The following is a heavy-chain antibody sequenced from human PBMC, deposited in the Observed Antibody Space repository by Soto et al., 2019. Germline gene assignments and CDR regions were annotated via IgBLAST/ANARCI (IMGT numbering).Heavy chain of an antibody. CDR3: ARGGYDILTGYRYYYYYGMDV. Sequence: SDTLSLTCTVSGGSISIGGYYWSWIRQHPGKGLEWIGYIYYSGSTYYNPSLKSRVTISVDTSKNQFSLKLSSVTAADTAVYYCARGGYDILTGYRYYYYYGMDVWGQGTTVTVSS. CDR2: IYYSGST. V-gene: IGHV4-31*03. D-gene: IGHD3-9*01. J-gene: IGHJ6*02. CDR1: GGSISIGGYY.